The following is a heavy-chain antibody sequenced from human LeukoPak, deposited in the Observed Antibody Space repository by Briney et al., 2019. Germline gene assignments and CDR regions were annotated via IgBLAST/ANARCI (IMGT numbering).Heavy chain of an antibody. CDR3: ATGSRFFHWCDP. D-gene: IGHD3-3*01. CDR1: GYTFTSYY. CDR2: INPSGGST. V-gene: IGHV1-46*01. Sequence: ASVKVSCKASGYTFTSYYMHWVRQAPGQGLEWMGIINPSGGSTSYAQKFQGRVTMTEDTSTDTAYMELSSLRSEDTAVYYCATGSRFFHWCDPWGQGTLVTVSS. J-gene: IGHJ5*02.